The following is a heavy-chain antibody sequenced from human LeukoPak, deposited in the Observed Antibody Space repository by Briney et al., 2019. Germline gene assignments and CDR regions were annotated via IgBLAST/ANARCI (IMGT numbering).Heavy chain of an antibody. CDR1: GFTVSSNY. D-gene: IGHD3-10*01. V-gene: IGHV3-66*01. Sequence: GGSLRLSCAVSGFTVSSNYMSWVRQAPGKGLEWVSVIFSGGSTYYADSVKGRFTISRDDSKNTLYLQMNSLRAEDTAVYYCARYYGSGRGYYGLDVWGQGTTVTVFS. CDR2: IFSGGST. CDR3: ARYYGSGRGYYGLDV. J-gene: IGHJ6*02.